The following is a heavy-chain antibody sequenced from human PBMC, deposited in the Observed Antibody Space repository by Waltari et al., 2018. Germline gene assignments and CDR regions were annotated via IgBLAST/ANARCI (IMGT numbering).Heavy chain of an antibody. V-gene: IGHV3-7*04. CDR2: IAQDASEN. Sequence: VQLVESGGGLVHPGGSRRLSCALSGFPFSNYWMRWVRQPPGKGLEWVANIAQDASENYYVGSVKGRFTISRDNAKNFLYLQMNSLRAEDTAVYYCGRCPRRDPLCDWGQGTLVSVSS. CDR3: GRCPRRDPLCD. CDR1: GFPFSNYW. J-gene: IGHJ4*02.